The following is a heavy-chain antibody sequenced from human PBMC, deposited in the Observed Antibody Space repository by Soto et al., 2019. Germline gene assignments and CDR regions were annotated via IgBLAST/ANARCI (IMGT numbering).Heavy chain of an antibody. V-gene: IGHV1-69*13. D-gene: IGHD6-19*01. CDR2: IIPIFGTA. CDR3: ARGSRGGSGGIYYYYYGMDV. CDR1: GGTFSSYA. J-gene: IGHJ6*02. Sequence: SVKVSCKASGGTFSSYAISWVRQAPGQGLEWMGGIIPIFGTANYAQKFQGRVTITADESTSTAYMELSSLRSEDTAVYYCARGSRGGSGGIYYYYYGMDVWGQGTTVTVS.